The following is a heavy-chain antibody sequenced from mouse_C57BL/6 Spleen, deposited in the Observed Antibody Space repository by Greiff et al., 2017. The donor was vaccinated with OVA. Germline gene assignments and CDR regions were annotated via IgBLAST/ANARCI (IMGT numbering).Heavy chain of an antibody. Sequence: QVQLKQSGAELVKPGASVKISCKASGYAFSSYWMNWVKQRPGKGLEWIGQIYPGDGDTNYNGKFKGKATLTADKSSSTAYMQLSSLTSEDSAVYFCARPVYDYDGAWFAYWGQGTLVTVSA. D-gene: IGHD2-4*01. CDR2: IYPGDGDT. J-gene: IGHJ3*01. CDR1: GYAFSSYW. CDR3: ARPVYDYDGAWFAY. V-gene: IGHV1-80*01.